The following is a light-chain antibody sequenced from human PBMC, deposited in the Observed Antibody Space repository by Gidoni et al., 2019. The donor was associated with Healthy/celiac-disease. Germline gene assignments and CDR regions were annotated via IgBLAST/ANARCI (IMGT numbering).Light chain of an antibody. CDR2: EVS. J-gene: IGLJ2*01. CDR3: SSYTSSSTYVV. V-gene: IGLV2-14*01. CDR1: SSDVGGYNY. Sequence: QSALTQPASVSWSPGQSITIPCTGTSSDVGGYNYVSWYQQHPGKAPKLMIYEVSNRPSGVANRFSGSKSGNTASLTISGLQAEDEADYYCSSYTSSSTYVVFGGGTKLTVL.